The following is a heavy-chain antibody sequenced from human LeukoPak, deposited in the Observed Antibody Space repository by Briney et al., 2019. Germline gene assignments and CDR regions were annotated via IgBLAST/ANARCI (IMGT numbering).Heavy chain of an antibody. V-gene: IGHV4-39*01. CDR2: IYYSGST. Sequence: SETLSLTCTVSGGSLSSSSYYWGWIRHPPGKGLGWIGSIYYSGSTYYNPSLKIRVTISVYTSKNQFSLKLSSVTAADTAVYYCASRGYSYGYIDYWGQGTLVTVSS. J-gene: IGHJ4*02. CDR1: GGSLSSSSYY. CDR3: ASRGYSYGYIDY. D-gene: IGHD5-18*01.